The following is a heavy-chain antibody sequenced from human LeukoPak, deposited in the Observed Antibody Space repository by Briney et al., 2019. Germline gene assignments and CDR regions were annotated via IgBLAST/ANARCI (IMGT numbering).Heavy chain of an antibody. J-gene: IGHJ6*03. CDR3: ARVLTARPYYYYYMDV. CDR2: INHSGST. V-gene: IGHV4-34*01. CDR1: GGSFSGYY. D-gene: IGHD6-6*01. Sequence: KASETLSLTCAVYGGSFSGYYWSWIRQPPGEGLEWIGEINHSGSTNYNPSLKSRVTISVDTSKNQFSLKLSSVTAADTAVYYCARVLTARPYYYYYMDVWGKGTTVTVSS.